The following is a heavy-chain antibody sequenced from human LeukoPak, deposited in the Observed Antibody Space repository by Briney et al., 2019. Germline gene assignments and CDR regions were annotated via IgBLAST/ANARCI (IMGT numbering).Heavy chain of an antibody. Sequence: PSETLSLTCAVYGGSFSGYYWSWSRQPPRKGLQWIGEINHSGSTNYNPSLKSRVTISVDTSKIQISLKLNSVTAADTAVYYCAGLRDYYYTYMDVWGKGTTVTISS. J-gene: IGHJ6*03. CDR2: INHSGST. D-gene: IGHD3/OR15-3a*01. CDR3: AGLRDYYYTYMDV. CDR1: GGSFSGYY. V-gene: IGHV4-34*01.